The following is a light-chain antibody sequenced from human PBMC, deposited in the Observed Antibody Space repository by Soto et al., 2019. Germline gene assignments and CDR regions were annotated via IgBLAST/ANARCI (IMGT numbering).Light chain of an antibody. J-gene: IGLJ1*01. CDR2: RNG. CDR1: SSNIGNNN. Sequence: SVLTQPASASGTPGQRVTITCSGSSSNIGNNNVYWYQQHPETAPKLLIYRNGQRPSGVPDRFSGSKSGTSASLAISGLRSEDEADYYCAGWDDSLSGYVFGPGSKVTVL. CDR3: AGWDDSLSGYV. V-gene: IGLV1-47*01.